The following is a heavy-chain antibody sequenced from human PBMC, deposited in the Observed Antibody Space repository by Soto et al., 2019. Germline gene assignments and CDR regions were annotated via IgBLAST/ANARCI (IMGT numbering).Heavy chain of an antibody. J-gene: IGHJ4*02. CDR3: ARRVAVAGTTYFDY. D-gene: IGHD6-19*01. CDR1: GGTFSSYT. Sequence: QVQLVQSGAEVKKPGSSVKVSCNASGGTFSSYTISWVRQAPGQGLEWMGRIIPILGIANYAQKFQGRVTITADKSTSTAYMELSSLRSEDTAVYYCARRVAVAGTTYFDYWGQGTLVTVSS. CDR2: IIPILGIA. V-gene: IGHV1-69*02.